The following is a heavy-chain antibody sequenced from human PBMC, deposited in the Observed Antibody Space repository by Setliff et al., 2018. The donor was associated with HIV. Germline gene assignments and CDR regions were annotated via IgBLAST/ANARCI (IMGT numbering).Heavy chain of an antibody. CDR1: GGSISIGGYY. CDR2: IYHNGST. Sequence: LSLTCTVSGGSISIGGYYWGWIRQHPGKGLEWIGYIYHNGSTYYNPSLKSRVIISVDTSKNQFSLKVCSVTAADTAVYYCARGGGSRAATSSYYYMDVWGKGTTVTVSS. J-gene: IGHJ6*03. CDR3: ARGGGSRAATSSYYYMDV. D-gene: IGHD2-15*01. V-gene: IGHV4-31*03.